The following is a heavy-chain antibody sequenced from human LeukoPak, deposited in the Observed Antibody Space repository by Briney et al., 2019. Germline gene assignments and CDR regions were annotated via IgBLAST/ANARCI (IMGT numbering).Heavy chain of an antibody. CDR2: ISSSSAYI. Sequence: GGSLRLSCAASGFTFSSNAMNWVRQAPGKGLEWVSAISSSSAYIYYADSVKGRFTISRDNAKNSVSLQMNSLRAEDTAVYYCARIFRYQLVDYYALDVWGQGTTVTVSS. J-gene: IGHJ6*02. V-gene: IGHV3-21*01. CDR3: ARIFRYQLVDYYALDV. CDR1: GFTFSSNA. D-gene: IGHD2-2*01.